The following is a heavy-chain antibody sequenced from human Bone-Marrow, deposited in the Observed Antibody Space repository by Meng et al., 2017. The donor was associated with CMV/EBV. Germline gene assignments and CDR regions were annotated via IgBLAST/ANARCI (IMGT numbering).Heavy chain of an antibody. CDR3: ARDRGTAAAGTWYY. J-gene: IGHJ4*02. CDR2: IIPILGIA. Sequence: SVTVSCKTSGYSFTAYHIHWVRQAPGQGLEWMGGIIPILGIANYAQKFQGRVTITADKSTSTAYMELSSLRSEDTAVYYCARDRGTAAAGTWYYWGQGTLVTVSS. V-gene: IGHV1-69*10. CDR1: GYSFTAYH. D-gene: IGHD6-13*01.